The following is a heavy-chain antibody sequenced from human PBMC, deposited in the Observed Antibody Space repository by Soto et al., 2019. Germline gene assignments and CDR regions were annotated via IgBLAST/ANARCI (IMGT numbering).Heavy chain of an antibody. CDR3: AKERPIAAAGTLDFDY. J-gene: IGHJ4*02. CDR1: GFTFSSYA. V-gene: IGHV3-23*01. D-gene: IGHD6-13*01. CDR2: ISGSGGST. Sequence: PGGSLRLSCAASGFTFSSYAMSWVRQAPGKGLEWVSAISGSGGSTYYAESVKGRFTISRDNSKNTLYLQMNSLRAEDTAVYYCAKERPIAAAGTLDFDYWGQGTLVTVSS.